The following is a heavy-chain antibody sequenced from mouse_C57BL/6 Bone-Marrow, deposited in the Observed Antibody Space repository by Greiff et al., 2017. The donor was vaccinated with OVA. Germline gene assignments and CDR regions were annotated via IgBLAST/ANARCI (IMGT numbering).Heavy chain of an antibody. CDR1: GFTFSSYA. CDR2: ISDGGSYT. CDR3: ASVRCYYVYDGRAMDY. Sequence: EVILVESGGGLVKPGGSLKLSCAASGFTFSSYAMSWVRQTPEKRLEWVATISDGGSYTYYPDNVKGRFTISRDNAKNNLYLQLSHLKSEDTAMYYCASVRCYYVYDGRAMDYWGQGTSVTVSS. D-gene: IGHD2-2*01. J-gene: IGHJ4*01. V-gene: IGHV5-4*03.